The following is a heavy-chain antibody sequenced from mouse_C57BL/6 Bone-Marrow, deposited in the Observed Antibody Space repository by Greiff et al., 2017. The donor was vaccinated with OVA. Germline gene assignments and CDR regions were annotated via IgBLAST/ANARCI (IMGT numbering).Heavy chain of an antibody. D-gene: IGHD2-3*01. CDR3: TRWLLPYAMDY. J-gene: IGHJ4*01. CDR1: GFTFSNYW. CDR2: IRLKSDNYAT. V-gene: IGHV6-3*01. Sequence: EVMLVESGGGLVQPGGSMKLSCVASGFTFSNYWMNWVRQSPEKGLEWVAQIRLKSDNYATHYAESVKGRFTISRDDSKSSVYLQMNNLRAEDTGIYYCTRWLLPYAMDYWGQGTSVTVSS.